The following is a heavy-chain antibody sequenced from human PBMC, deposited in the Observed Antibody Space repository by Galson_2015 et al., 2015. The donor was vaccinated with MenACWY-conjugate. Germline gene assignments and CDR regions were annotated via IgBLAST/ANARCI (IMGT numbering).Heavy chain of an antibody. J-gene: IGHJ4*02. CDR1: GGSISTFY. Sequence: ETLSLTCTVSGGSISTFYWSWIRQSPGKGLEWIGYIYHTGITYYNPSLKSRVSISVDTAMDQFSLKVDSVTPADTAVYFCARAGGWVGTANYWGQGILVTVSS. D-gene: IGHD4-23*01. CDR3: ARAGGWVGTANY. V-gene: IGHV4-59*01. CDR2: IYHTGIT.